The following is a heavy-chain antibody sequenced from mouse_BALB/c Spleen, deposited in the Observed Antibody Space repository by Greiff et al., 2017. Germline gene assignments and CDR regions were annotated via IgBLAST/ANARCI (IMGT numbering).Heavy chain of an antibody. Sequence: VQLKESGGGLVQPGGSLRLSCATSGFTFTDYYMSWVRQPPGKALEWLGFIRNKANGYTTEYSASVKGRFTISRDNSQSILYLQMNTLRAEDSATYYCARDGYGNFFAYWGQGTLVTVSA. CDR1: GFTFTDYY. J-gene: IGHJ3*01. V-gene: IGHV7-3*02. D-gene: IGHD2-1*01. CDR2: IRNKANGYTT. CDR3: ARDGYGNFFAY.